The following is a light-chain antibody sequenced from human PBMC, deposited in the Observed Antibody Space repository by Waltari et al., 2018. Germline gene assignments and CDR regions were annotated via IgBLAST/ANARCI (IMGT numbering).Light chain of an antibody. CDR1: QSVSSV. V-gene: IGKV3-11*01. Sequence: EVVLTQSPATLSLSPGERATLSCRASQSVSSVFAWSQRRPGQAPRLLIYDAPNRATGIPARFSGSGSGTDFTLTISSLEPEDFAVYYCQQRSNVLFAFGPGTKVDFK. CDR2: DAP. CDR3: QQRSNVLFA. J-gene: IGKJ3*01.